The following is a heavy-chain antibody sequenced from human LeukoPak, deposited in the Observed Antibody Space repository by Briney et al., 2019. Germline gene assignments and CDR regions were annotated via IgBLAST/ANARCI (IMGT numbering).Heavy chain of an antibody. Sequence: GGSLRLSCAASGFTFSSYEMNWVRQAPGKGLEWVSFISSSETNIYYADSVRGRFTISRDNAKNSLYLQMNSLRAEDTAVYYCARRAGAYSHPYDYWGQGTLVTVSS. J-gene: IGHJ4*02. CDR3: ARRAGAYSHPYDY. CDR2: ISSSETNI. CDR1: GFTFSSYE. V-gene: IGHV3-48*03. D-gene: IGHD4/OR15-4a*01.